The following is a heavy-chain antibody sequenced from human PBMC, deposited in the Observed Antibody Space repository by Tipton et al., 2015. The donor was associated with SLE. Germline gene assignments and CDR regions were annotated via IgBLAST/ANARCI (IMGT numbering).Heavy chain of an antibody. CDR1: GDSFSTYY. CDR3: ARWAGSNWYGPFDY. Sequence: QLVQSGVKKPGSSVKVSCKASGDSFSTYYINWVRQAPGRGLEWMGGIIPAIGAPNFAQKFQGRLTITADKSTSTVYMELNSLISDDTAFYYCARWAGSNWYGPFDYWGQGTLVTVSS. J-gene: IGHJ4*02. V-gene: IGHV1-69*06. D-gene: IGHD6-13*01. CDR2: IIPAIGAP.